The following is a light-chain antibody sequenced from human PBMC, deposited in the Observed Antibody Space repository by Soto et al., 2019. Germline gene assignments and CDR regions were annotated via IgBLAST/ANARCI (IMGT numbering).Light chain of an antibody. Sequence: DIQMTQSPSSLSASVGDRVTITCRASQSIGTYLNWYLQKPGKAPQLLIHAASSLQTGVPSRFSGSGSVTEFTLTISSLQPEDFASFYCQQSFSTPSTFGQGTKLAIK. CDR3: QQSFSTPST. CDR2: AAS. CDR1: QSIGTY. V-gene: IGKV1-39*01. J-gene: IGKJ2*01.